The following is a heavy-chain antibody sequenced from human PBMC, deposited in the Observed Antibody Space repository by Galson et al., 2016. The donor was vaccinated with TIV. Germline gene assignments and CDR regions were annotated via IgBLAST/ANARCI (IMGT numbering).Heavy chain of an antibody. CDR3: ARHGPWSFYFDF. CDR2: VYYDGTT. Sequence: LSLTCTVSGGSVSSSTYFWAWVRQPPGEGLEWIGTVYYDGTTYTNPSLKSPVTLSVDSSKNQISLKLSSVTAADTAIYFCARHGPWSFYFDFWGQGTLATVSS. V-gene: IGHV4-39*01. D-gene: IGHD3-16*02. J-gene: IGHJ4*02. CDR1: GGSVSSSTYF.